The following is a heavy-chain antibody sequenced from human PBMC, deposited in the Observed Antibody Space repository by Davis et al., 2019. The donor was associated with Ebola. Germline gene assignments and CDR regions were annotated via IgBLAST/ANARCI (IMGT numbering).Heavy chain of an antibody. J-gene: IGHJ3*02. CDR3: ASPSPSHAFDI. V-gene: IGHV1-46*01. Sequence: SEKVSCKASGYTFISYYMHRARHAPGQGPEWMGIINPSGGSTSYAQKFQGRVTMTRDTSTSTVYMELSSLRSEDTAVYYCASPSPSHAFDIWGQGTMVTVSS. CDR1: GYTFISYY. CDR2: INPSGGST.